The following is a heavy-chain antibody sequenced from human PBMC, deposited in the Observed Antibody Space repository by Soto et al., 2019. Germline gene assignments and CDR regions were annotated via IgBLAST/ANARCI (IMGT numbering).Heavy chain of an antibody. CDR3: AKDRFSSNSCYNDY. CDR2: ISWNSGSI. J-gene: IGHJ4*02. V-gene: IGHV3-9*01. D-gene: IGHD2-2*02. Sequence: PGGSLRLSCAASGFTFDDYAMHWVRQAPGKGLEWVSGISWNSGSIGYADSVKGRFTISRDNAKNSLYLQMNSLRAEDTALYYCAKDRFSSNSCYNDYWGQGTLVTV. CDR1: GFTFDDYA.